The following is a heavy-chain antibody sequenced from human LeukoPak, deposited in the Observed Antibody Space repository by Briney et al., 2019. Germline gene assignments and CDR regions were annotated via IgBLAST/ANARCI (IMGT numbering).Heavy chain of an antibody. J-gene: IGHJ4*02. V-gene: IGHV1-2*02. Sequence: GASVKVSCKASGYTFTGYYMHWVRQAPGQGLEWMGWINPNSGGTNYAQKFQGRVTITADKSTSTAYVELSSLRSEDTAVYYCARPKSSGWFFDYWGQGTLVTVSS. CDR1: GYTFTGYY. CDR2: INPNSGGT. CDR3: ARPKSSGWFFDY. D-gene: IGHD6-19*01.